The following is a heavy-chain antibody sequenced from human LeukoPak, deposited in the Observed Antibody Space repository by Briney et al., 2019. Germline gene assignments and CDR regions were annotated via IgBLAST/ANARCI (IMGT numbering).Heavy chain of an antibody. Sequence: PGGSLRLSCAASGFTFSSYWMSWVRQAPGKGVEWVANIKQDGSEKYYVDSVKGRFTISRDNAKNSLYLQMNSLRAEDTAVYYCARVGPLLWFGESPGYYYYGMDVWGKGTTVTVSS. V-gene: IGHV3-7*03. CDR1: GFTFSSYW. CDR2: IKQDGSEK. CDR3: ARVGPLLWFGESPGYYYYGMDV. D-gene: IGHD3-10*01. J-gene: IGHJ6*04.